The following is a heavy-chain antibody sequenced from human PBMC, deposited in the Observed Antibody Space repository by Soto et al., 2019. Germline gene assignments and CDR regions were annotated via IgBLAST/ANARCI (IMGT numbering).Heavy chain of an antibody. J-gene: IGHJ4*02. CDR1: GGSISSSSYY. V-gene: IGHV4-39*01. D-gene: IGHD2-8*01. CDR3: ASHRTFWPFDY. CDR2: ISYSDGS. Sequence: SETLSLTCTVSGGSISSSSYYRGWIRQPPGKGLEWIASISYSDGSFYNSSLKSRLTISVDTSKNQFSLSLRSVTAADTAVYYCASHRTFWPFDYWGQGTVVTVSS.